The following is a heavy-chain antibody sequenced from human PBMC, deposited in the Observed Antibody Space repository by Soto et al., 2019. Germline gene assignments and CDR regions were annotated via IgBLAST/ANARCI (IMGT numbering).Heavy chain of an antibody. CDR3: AREGLTGYAEF. J-gene: IGHJ4*02. CDR1: GYTFTTYG. V-gene: IGHV1-18*03. Sequence: QVELVQSGAEVKKPGASVKVSCKTSGYTFTTYGISWVRQAPGQGLEWMGWISPNNGNTDYAQNFQGRVTLTTDTSTTTAYREVRSLRSDDMAVYYCAREGLTGYAEFWGQGTLVSVSS. D-gene: IGHD5-12*01. CDR2: ISPNNGNT.